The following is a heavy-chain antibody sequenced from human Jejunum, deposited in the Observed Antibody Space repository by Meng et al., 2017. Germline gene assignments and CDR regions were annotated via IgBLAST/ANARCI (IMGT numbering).Heavy chain of an antibody. J-gene: IGHJ4*02. Sequence: QVQFVQSGAEVKKPGAPVRVSCKASGYIFTRYTIHWVRQAPGQGIEWMGWINGGNGVTKSSQNFQDRVTITRDTSTNTAYMELSGLRSEDTAVYYGARVVIIVSGYYFDYWGQGTLVTVSS. V-gene: IGHV1-3*01. CDR2: INGGNGVT. CDR1: GYIFTRYT. CDR3: ARVVIIVSGYYFDY. D-gene: IGHD3-16*02.